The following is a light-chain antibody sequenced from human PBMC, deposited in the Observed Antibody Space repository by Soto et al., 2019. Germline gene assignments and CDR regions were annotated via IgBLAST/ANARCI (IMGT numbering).Light chain of an antibody. V-gene: IGKV1-39*01. CDR2: GAS. J-gene: IGKJ2*01. CDR1: QNINTY. CDR3: QQSYSTLMFT. Sequence: DIQMTQSPSSLSASVGDRVTITCRASQNINTYLNWYQQKPGKAPKLLIYGASTLQGGVPSRFSGGAAGTEFTRTISGLQLDDFATYYCQQSYSTLMFTFGQGTRLEIK.